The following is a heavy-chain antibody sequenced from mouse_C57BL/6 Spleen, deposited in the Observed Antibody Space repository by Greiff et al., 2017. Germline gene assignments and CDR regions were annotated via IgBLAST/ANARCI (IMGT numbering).Heavy chain of an antibody. J-gene: IGHJ2*01. V-gene: IGHV1-80*01. CDR1: GYAFSSYW. D-gene: IGHD2-3*01. CDR2: IYPGDGDT. CDR3: AREDDGSFDY. Sequence: QVQLQQSGAELVKPGASVKISCKASGYAFSSYWMTWVKQRPGKGLEWIGQIYPGDGDTNYNGKFKGKATLTADKSSSTAYMQLSSLTSEDSAVYCCAREDDGSFDYWGQGTTLTVSS.